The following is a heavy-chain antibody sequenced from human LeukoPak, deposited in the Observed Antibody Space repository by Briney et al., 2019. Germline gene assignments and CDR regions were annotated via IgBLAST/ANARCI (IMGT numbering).Heavy chain of an antibody. CDR2: IKQDGSEK. CDR1: AFTFSSYW. D-gene: IGHD2-2*01. V-gene: IGHV3-7*01. J-gene: IGHJ6*02. Sequence: GGSLRLSCAASAFTFSSYWMSWVRQAPGKGLEWVANIKQDGSEKYYVDSVKGRFTISRDNAKNSLYLQMNSLRAEDTAVYYCARDQLGYCSSTSCYGVYYYYNGMDVWGQGTTVTVSS. CDR3: ARDQLGYCSSTSCYGVYYYYNGMDV.